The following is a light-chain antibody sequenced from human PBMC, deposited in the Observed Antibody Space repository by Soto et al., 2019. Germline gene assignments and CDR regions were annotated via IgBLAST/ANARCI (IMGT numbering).Light chain of an antibody. Sequence: EIVLTQSPGTLSLSPGERSTLSCRSSESLSSNYLAWHQQKPGQAPRLLIYGASSRATGIPDRFSGSVSGTDFTLTINRLEPEDFAVYYCQQYGSSSSWTFGPGTKVDIK. CDR2: GAS. CDR1: ESLSSNY. V-gene: IGKV3-20*01. CDR3: QQYGSSSSWT. J-gene: IGKJ1*01.